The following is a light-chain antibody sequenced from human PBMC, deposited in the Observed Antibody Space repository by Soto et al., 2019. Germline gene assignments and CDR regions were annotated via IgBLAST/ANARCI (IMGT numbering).Light chain of an antibody. CDR2: GAS. J-gene: IGKJ1*01. CDR1: QSVSLS. CDR3: QPYHIRHSWT. V-gene: IGKV3-15*01. Sequence: ELAHSRATLYVSLGDSATLSCRASQSVSLSLAWFQMRPGQPPRLLIYGASTRATDIPARFSGSGSGTDFTLTISSLYSEDFAVYFCQPYHIRHSWTFGQGTTV.